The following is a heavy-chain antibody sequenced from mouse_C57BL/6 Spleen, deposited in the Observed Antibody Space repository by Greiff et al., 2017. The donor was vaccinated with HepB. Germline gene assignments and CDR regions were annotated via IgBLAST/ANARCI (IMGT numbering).Heavy chain of an antibody. J-gene: IGHJ1*03. CDR3: ATTSSHYYGSSYEYFDV. V-gene: IGHV1-75*01. Sequence: VKLQESGPELVKPGASVKISCKASGYTFTDYYINWVKQRPGQGLEWIGWIFPGSGSTYYNEKFKGKATLTVDKSSSTAYMLLSSLTSEDSAVYFCATTSSHYYGSSYEYFDVWGTGTTVTVSS. CDR1: GYTFTDYY. CDR2: IFPGSGST. D-gene: IGHD1-1*01.